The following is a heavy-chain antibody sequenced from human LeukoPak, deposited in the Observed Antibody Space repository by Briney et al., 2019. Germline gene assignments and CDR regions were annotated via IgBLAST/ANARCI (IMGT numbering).Heavy chain of an antibody. CDR1: GGSISSYY. CDR3: ARAYYKGGNYDY. J-gene: IGHJ4*02. V-gene: IGHV4-59*01. Sequence: PSETLSLTCTVSGGSISSYYWSWIRQPPGKGLEWIGYIYYSGSTNYNPSLKSRVTISVDTSKNQFSLKLSSVTAADTAVYYCARAYYKGGNYDYWGQGTLVTVSS. D-gene: IGHD1-26*01. CDR2: IYYSGST.